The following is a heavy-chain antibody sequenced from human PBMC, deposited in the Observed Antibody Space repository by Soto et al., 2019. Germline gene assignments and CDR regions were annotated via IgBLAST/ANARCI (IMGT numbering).Heavy chain of an antibody. CDR1: GYIFTTYG. V-gene: IGHV1-18*01. CDR2: ISAHNGNT. J-gene: IGHJ4*02. CDR3: AQGRYGEY. D-gene: IGHD3-10*01. Sequence: QVHLVQSGAEVKKPGASVKVSCKGSGYIFTTYGITWVRQAPGQGLEWMGWISAHNGNTNYAQKLQGRVTVTRDTSTSTAYMELSNLSSDDTAVYYCAQGRYGEYWGQGALVTVSS.